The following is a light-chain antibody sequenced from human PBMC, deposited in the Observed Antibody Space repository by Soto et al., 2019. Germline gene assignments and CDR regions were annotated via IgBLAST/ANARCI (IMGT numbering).Light chain of an antibody. CDR1: ERIGTY. CDR3: QHRSNSPPMRT. J-gene: IGKJ1*01. Sequence: EIVLTQSPATLSLSPGDRATLSCRASERIGTYLAWYQQKSGQAPRLLIYDASNRATAVPDRFSGTGSGTDFTLTISSLESEDFAVYLCQHRSNSPPMRTFGQGTKVELK. V-gene: IGKV3-11*01. CDR2: DAS.